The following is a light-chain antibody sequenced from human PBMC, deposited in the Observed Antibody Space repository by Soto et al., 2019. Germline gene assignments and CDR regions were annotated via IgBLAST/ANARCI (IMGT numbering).Light chain of an antibody. CDR1: SSNVGSNS. Sequence: QTVVTRPPSASGTPGQRVTISCSGSSSNVGSNSVNWYQHFPGTAPKVLIYRSTQRPSGVPDRFSGSKSGTSASLAISGLQSEDEADYYCAAWDDSLYGVVFGGGTKVTVL. CDR2: RST. V-gene: IGLV1-44*01. CDR3: AAWDDSLYGVV. J-gene: IGLJ2*01.